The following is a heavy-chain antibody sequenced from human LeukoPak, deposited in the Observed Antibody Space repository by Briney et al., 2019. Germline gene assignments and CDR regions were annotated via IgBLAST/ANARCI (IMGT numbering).Heavy chain of an antibody. CDR2: ISTNNGDT. D-gene: IGHD3-3*01. V-gene: IGHV1-18*01. Sequence: ASVKVSCKASGYTFTNHGIGWMRQAPGQGLEWMGWISTNNGDTNYVQKFQGRVTMTTDTSTTTPYMELRSLTSDDTAVYYCARDLEFPDYWGQGTLVTVSS. J-gene: IGHJ4*02. CDR3: ARDLEFPDY. CDR1: GYTFTNHG.